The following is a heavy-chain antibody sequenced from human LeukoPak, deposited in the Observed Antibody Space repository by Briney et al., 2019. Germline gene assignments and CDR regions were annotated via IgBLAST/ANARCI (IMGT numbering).Heavy chain of an antibody. CDR2: INHSGST. D-gene: IGHD2-15*01. J-gene: IGHJ4*02. CDR3: ARRWWLLGMDY. V-gene: IGHV4-39*07. CDR1: GGSISSSSYY. Sequence: PSETLSLTCTVSGGSISSSSYYWSWIRQPPGKGLEWIGEINHSGSTNYNPSLKSRVTISVDTSKNQFSLKLSSVTAADTAVYYCARRWWLLGMDYWGQGTLVTVSS.